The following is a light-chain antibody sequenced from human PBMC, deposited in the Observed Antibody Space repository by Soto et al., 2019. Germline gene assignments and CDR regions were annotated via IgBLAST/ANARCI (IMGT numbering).Light chain of an antibody. CDR2: RGS. V-gene: IGKV3-20*01. CDR3: QQYGSSPLT. Sequence: EVVLTQSPGTLSLSPGERATLSCRASQSVDSDDLAWYQQKPGQAPRLLIFRGSFRATGVPDRFSGSQSGTDFTLTISGLEPEDLAVYYCQQYGSSPLTFVGGTRV. J-gene: IGKJ4*01. CDR1: QSVDSDD.